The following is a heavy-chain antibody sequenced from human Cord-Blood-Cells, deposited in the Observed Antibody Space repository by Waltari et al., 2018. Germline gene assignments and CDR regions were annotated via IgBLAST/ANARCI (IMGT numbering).Heavy chain of an antibody. V-gene: IGHV3-21*01. J-gene: IGHJ6*02. CDR1: GFTFSRFS. Sequence: EVQLVESGGGLVKPGGTLRLSCADSGFTFSRFSMNLVRQATGKGLEWVSSISSSSIYIYYADSVKGRFTISRDNAKNSLYLQMNSLRAEDTAVYYCARDQSSSWYGMDVWGQGTTVTVSS. CDR3: ARDQSSSWYGMDV. CDR2: ISSSSIYI. D-gene: IGHD6-13*01.